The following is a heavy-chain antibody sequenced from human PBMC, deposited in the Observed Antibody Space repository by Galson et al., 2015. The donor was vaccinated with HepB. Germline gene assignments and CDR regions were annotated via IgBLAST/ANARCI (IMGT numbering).Heavy chain of an antibody. V-gene: IGHV3-11*01. CDR3: ARVARRDTYYYGSGRYSYFDY. Sequence: SLRLSCAASGFTFSDYHMSWIRQAPGKGLEWASHISSSGKTIYYTDSVKGRFTISRDNAENSLYLQTNSLRVEDTAVYYCARVARRDTYYYGSGRYSYFDYWGQGTLVTVSS. D-gene: IGHD3-10*01. CDR2: ISSSGKTI. J-gene: IGHJ4*02. CDR1: GFTFSDYH.